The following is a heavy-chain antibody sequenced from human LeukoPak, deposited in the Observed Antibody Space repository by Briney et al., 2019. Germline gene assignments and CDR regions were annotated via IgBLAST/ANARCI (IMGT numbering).Heavy chain of an antibody. J-gene: IGHJ6*03. V-gene: IGHV4-38-2*02. CDR2: FHYSGST. CDR1: GYSISSAYY. CDR3: ARVVYSGYDFRGAMDV. D-gene: IGHD5-12*01. Sequence: SETLSLTCTVSGYSISSAYYWGWIRQSPGKGLEWIGSFHYSGSTSYNPSLKSRVTISVDSSKNQFSLRLSSVTAADTAVYYCARVVYSGYDFRGAMDVWGKGTTVTVSS.